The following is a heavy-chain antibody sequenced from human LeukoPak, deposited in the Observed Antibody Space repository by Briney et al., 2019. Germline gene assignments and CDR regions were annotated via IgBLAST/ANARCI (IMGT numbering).Heavy chain of an antibody. CDR3: ARDLAVDY. V-gene: IGHV3-30*02. D-gene: IGHD6-19*01. CDR1: GFTFSSYG. J-gene: IGHJ4*02. CDR2: IQYDGSNK. Sequence: GGSLRLSCAASGFTFSSYGMHWVRQAPGKGLEWVAFIQYDGSNKYYADSVKGRFTISRDNAKNSLYLQMNSLRAEDTAVYYCARDLAVDYWGQGTLVTVSS.